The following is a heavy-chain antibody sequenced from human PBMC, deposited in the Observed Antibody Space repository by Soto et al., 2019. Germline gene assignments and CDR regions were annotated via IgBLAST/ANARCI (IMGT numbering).Heavy chain of an antibody. J-gene: IGHJ6*02. CDR3: ARVTQDFYNGMDV. CDR1: GYTFTGYY. D-gene: IGHD2-15*01. Sequence: ASVKVSCKASGYTFTGYYMHWVRQAPGQGLEWMGWINPNSGGTNYAQKFQGWVTMTRDTSISTAYMELSRLRSDDTAVYYCARVTQDFYNGMDVWGQGTTVTVSS. V-gene: IGHV1-2*04. CDR2: INPNSGGT.